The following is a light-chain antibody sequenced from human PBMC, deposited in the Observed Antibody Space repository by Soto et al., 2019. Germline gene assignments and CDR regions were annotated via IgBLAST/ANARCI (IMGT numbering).Light chain of an antibody. CDR3: QHSSSDLIT. V-gene: IGKV1-39*01. CDR2: ESS. CDR1: QSISPF. Sequence: DIQLTQSPPSLSASVGDRVTITCRASQSISPFLNWYQCKPGKPPKXLIYESSNLRGGVSSRFSDSGSGTDFTINIDRLQSEDGETDDGQHSSSDLITFGQGTRLEIK. J-gene: IGKJ5*01.